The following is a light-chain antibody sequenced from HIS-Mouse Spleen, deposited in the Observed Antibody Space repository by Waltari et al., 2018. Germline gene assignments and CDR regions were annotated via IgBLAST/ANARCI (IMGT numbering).Light chain of an antibody. CDR1: QSVSSSY. J-gene: IGKJ1*01. CDR3: QQYDSSPET. CDR2: GAS. V-gene: IGKV3-20*01. Sequence: EIVLTQSPGTLSLSPGERATLSCMASQSVSSSYLAWYQQKPGQAPRLLIYGASSRATGIPDRFSGSGSGTDFTLTISRLEPEDFAVYYCQQYDSSPETFGQGTKVEIK.